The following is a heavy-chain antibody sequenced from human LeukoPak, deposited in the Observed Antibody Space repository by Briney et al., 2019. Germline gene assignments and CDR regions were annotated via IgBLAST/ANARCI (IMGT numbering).Heavy chain of an antibody. V-gene: IGHV4-4*02. D-gene: IGHD5-12*01. Sequence: SGTLSLTCAVSGASISTNNWWGWVRQSPGEGLEWIGEIYHNGNRNYNPSLKSRLTISVDKSKNQFSLNLSSVTAADTAVYYCARGPSVAAHLDYWGQGTLVTVSS. CDR2: IYHNGNR. CDR3: ARGPSVAAHLDY. J-gene: IGHJ4*02. CDR1: GASISTNNW.